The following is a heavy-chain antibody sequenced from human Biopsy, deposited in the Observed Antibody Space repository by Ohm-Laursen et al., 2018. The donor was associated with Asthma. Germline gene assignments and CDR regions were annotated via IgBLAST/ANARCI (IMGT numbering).Heavy chain of an antibody. J-gene: IGHJ4*02. CDR2: ISFDGSNK. Sequence: SLRLSCTASGFTFSNYGMHWVRQAPGKGLDWVAVISFDGSNKNYTDSVKGRFTIPGDNSRNTLHLQMNSLRAEDTAVYYCAKDVFPGWELRRGPDYWGQGTLVTVSS. D-gene: IGHD1-26*01. V-gene: IGHV3-30*18. CDR3: AKDVFPGWELRRGPDY. CDR1: GFTFSNYG.